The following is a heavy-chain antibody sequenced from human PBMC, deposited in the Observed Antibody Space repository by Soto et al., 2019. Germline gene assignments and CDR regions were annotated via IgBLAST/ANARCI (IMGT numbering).Heavy chain of an antibody. J-gene: IGHJ4*02. Sequence: SVKVSCKASGYTSTNYAVHWVRQAPGQGLQWIGWINVGNGNTKSSQKFQGRVTFSRDTSASTAYMEVSSLTSEDTAVYYCTSDNKGLADYWGQGTLVTVSS. CDR2: INVGNGNT. CDR3: TSDNKGLADY. CDR1: GYTSTNYA. V-gene: IGHV1-3*01.